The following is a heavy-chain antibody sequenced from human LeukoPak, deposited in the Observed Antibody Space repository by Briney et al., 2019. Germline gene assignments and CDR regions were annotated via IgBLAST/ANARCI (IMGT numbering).Heavy chain of an antibody. J-gene: IGHJ4*02. CDR2: ISSSGSTI. CDR3: ASLVTGILGIDY. V-gene: IGHV3-48*03. D-gene: IGHD2-21*02. Sequence: PGGSLRLSREASGFTFINYEMNWVRQAPGKGLEWLSYISSSGSTIHYADSVKGRFTISRDNAKNSLYLQMNSLRAEDTAVYFCASLVTGILGIDYWGQGTLVTVSS. CDR1: GFTFINYE.